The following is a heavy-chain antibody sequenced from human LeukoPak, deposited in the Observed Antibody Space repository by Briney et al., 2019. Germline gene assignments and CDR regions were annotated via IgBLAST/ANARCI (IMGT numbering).Heavy chain of an antibody. Sequence: PGGSLRLSCAASGFPFINYAMSWVRQAPGNGLEWVSTVDGGGDYKLYADSVKGRFTISRDNSRDTLYLQMNSLRAEDTALYFCTRLGPYSGRYEAFECWGQGTLVTVSS. CDR1: GFPFINYA. CDR2: VDGGGDYK. J-gene: IGHJ4*02. D-gene: IGHD6-19*01. CDR3: TRLGPYSGRYEAFEC. V-gene: IGHV3-23*01.